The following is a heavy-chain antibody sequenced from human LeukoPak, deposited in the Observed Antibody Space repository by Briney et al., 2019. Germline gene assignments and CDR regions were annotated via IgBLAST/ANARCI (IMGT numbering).Heavy chain of an antibody. CDR1: GFTFSSFA. Sequence: GGSLRLSCAASGFTFSSFAMSWVRQAPGKGLEWVSYISSSSSTIYYADSVKGRFTISRDNAKNSLYLQMNSLRAEDTAVYYCARDFREDYDFWSGYNWFDPWGQGTLVTVSS. CDR3: ARDFREDYDFWSGYNWFDP. D-gene: IGHD3-3*01. V-gene: IGHV3-48*01. CDR2: ISSSSSTI. J-gene: IGHJ5*02.